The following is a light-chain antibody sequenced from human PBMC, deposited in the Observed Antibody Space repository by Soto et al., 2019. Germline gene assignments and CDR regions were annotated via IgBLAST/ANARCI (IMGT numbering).Light chain of an antibody. Sequence: QSALTQPPSVSGSPGQSVPISCTGASSDVGSYDRVSWYQQPPGTAPKVVIYEVSHRPSGVPGRFSGSKSGNTASLNISGLQAEDEADYYCSSYTSSSTPFVFGTGTKLTVL. CDR2: EVS. CDR1: SSDVGSYDR. J-gene: IGLJ1*01. CDR3: SSYTSSSTPFV. V-gene: IGLV2-18*02.